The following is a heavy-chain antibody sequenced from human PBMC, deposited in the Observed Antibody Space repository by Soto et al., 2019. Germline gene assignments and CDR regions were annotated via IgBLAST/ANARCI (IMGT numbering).Heavy chain of an antibody. D-gene: IGHD4-17*01. CDR1: GGSISSYY. V-gene: IGHV4-59*08. CDR3: ARRYGRTLDY. Sequence: PSQTLSLTCTVSGGSISSYYWSWIRQPPGKGLEWIGYIYYSGSTNYNPSLKSRVTISVDTSKNQFSLKLNSVTAADTAVYYCARRYGRTLDYWGQGTLVTVSS. CDR2: IYYSGST. J-gene: IGHJ4*02.